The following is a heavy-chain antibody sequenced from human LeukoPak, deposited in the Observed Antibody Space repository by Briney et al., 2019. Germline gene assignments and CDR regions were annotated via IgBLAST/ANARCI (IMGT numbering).Heavy chain of an antibody. D-gene: IGHD6-13*01. CDR2: IYYGGST. CDR1: DGSISSGGYS. J-gene: IGHJ4*02. V-gene: IGHV4-31*03. Sequence: PSQTLSLTCTVSDGSISSGGYSWSWIRQHPGKGLEWIGYIYYGGSTYYNPFLKSRVTISVDTSKNQFSLKLSSVTAADTAVYYCARGTGSSWPRHFDYWGQGTLVTVSS. CDR3: ARGTGSSWPRHFDY.